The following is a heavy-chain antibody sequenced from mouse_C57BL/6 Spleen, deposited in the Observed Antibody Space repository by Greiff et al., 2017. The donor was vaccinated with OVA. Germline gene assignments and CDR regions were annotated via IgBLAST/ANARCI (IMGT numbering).Heavy chain of an antibody. Sequence: QVQLQQPGAELVKPGASVKLSCKASGYTFTSYWMHWVKQRPGQGLEWIGMIHPNSGSTNYNEKFKSKATLTVDKSSSTAYMQLSSLTSEDSAVYYCARLYGQYYFDYWGQGTTLTVSS. CDR1: GYTFTSYW. CDR3: ARLYGQYYFDY. CDR2: IHPNSGST. V-gene: IGHV1-64*01. J-gene: IGHJ2*01. D-gene: IGHD2-10*02.